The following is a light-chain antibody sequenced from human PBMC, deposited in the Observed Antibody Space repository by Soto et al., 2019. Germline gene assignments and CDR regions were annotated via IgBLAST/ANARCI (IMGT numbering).Light chain of an antibody. CDR1: QGISSY. Sequence: IPLTQSPSSLSASVGDRVTITCRASQGISSYLAWYQQKPGKAPTLLIYAASTLQSGVPSRFSGSGSGTDFTLTISSLQPEDFATYYCQQLHSYPLTFGGGTKVEIK. J-gene: IGKJ4*01. CDR3: QQLHSYPLT. V-gene: IGKV1-9*01. CDR2: AAS.